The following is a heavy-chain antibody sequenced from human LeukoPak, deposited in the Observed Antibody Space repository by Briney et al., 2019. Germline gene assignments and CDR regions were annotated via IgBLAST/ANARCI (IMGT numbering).Heavy chain of an antibody. J-gene: IGHJ4*02. CDR2: ICYRSKWYN. V-gene: IGHV6-1*01. D-gene: IGHD2-2*01. CDR3: ARDRPALAPIDS. CDR1: GDSVSSNSAA. Sequence: SQTLSLTCAISGDSVSSNSAAWNWIRQSPSRGLKWLGKICYRSKWYNDYAVSVKSRITINPDTSKNQFLLHLKSVTPEDTAVYYCARDRPALAPIDSWGQGTLVIVSS.